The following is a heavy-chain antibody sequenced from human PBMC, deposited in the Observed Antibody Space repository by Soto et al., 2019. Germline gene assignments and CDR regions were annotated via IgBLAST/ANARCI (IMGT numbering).Heavy chain of an antibody. CDR3: ARAYRAYGSGSYYYYGMDV. D-gene: IGHD3-10*01. Sequence: SETLSLTCTVSGGSISSGNYYWSWIRQPPGKGLEWIGYIYYSGSTNYNPSLKSRVTISVDTSKNQFSLKLSSVTAADTAVYYCARAYRAYGSGSYYYYGMDVWGQGTTVTVS. CDR1: GGSISSGNYY. CDR2: IYYSGST. V-gene: IGHV4-61*01. J-gene: IGHJ6*02.